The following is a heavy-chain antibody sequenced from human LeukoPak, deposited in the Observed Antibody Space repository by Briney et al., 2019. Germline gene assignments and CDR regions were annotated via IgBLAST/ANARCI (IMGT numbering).Heavy chain of an antibody. CDR2: IISSSSYI. CDR3: ARDAPGITIFGAG. CDR1: GFTFSTYS. Sequence: GGSLRLSCAASGFTFSTYSMNWVRQAPGKGLEWVSSIISSSSYIYYADSVKGRFTISRDNAKNSLYLQMNSLRAEDTAVYYCARDAPGITIFGAGWGQGTLVTVSS. D-gene: IGHD3-3*01. J-gene: IGHJ4*02. V-gene: IGHV3-21*01.